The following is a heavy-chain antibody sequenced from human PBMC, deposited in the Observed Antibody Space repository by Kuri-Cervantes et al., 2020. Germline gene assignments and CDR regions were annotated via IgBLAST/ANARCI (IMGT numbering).Heavy chain of an antibody. Sequence: GESLKISCAASGFTFDDYGMSWVRQAPGKGLEWVSYISGSDNTISYADSVKGRFTISRDNAKNSLYLQVNSLRAEDTAVYYCAREFPGTAVAGTEGALDIWGQGTKVTVSS. CDR1: GFTFDDYG. J-gene: IGHJ3*02. D-gene: IGHD6-19*01. CDR2: ISGSDNTI. V-gene: IGHV3-11*04. CDR3: AREFPGTAVAGTEGALDI.